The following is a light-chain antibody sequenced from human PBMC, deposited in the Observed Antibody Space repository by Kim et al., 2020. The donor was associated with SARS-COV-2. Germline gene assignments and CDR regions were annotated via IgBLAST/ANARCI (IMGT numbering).Light chain of an antibody. J-gene: IGKJ1*01. CDR2: DTS. Sequence: PEETATLACRASQNIRSYLAWYQQKPGQAPRLLIHDTSNRATGVPARFSGSGSGTDFTLTISSLEPEDFAVYYFQQRSIWPPAFGQGTKVDIK. V-gene: IGKV3-11*01. CDR1: QNIRSY. CDR3: QQRSIWPPA.